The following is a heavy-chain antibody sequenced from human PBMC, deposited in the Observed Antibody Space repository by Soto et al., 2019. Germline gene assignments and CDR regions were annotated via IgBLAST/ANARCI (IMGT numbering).Heavy chain of an antibody. Sequence: SETLSLTCTVSGGAISSGGYYWSWIRQHPGKVREWIVYIGCSGSTDYNASLKSRVAVSVETSNNQFSLKLSSVTSSYTAVYYCARYSDLPNAFDIWGQGTMVTVSS. CDR1: GGAISSGGYY. J-gene: IGHJ3*02. V-gene: IGHV4-31*03. D-gene: IGHD3-9*01. CDR2: IGCSGST. CDR3: ARYSDLPNAFDI.